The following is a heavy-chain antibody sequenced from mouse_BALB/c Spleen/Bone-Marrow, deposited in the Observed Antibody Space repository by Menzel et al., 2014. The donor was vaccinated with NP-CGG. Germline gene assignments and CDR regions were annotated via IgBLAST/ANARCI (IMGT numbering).Heavy chain of an antibody. D-gene: IGHD2-10*02. CDR1: GYSFTNYW. CDR3: AKCGNYEGFAY. CDR2: IHPSGSET. Sequence: QVQLQQSGADLVRPGASVNLSCKASGYSFTNYWMNWVKQRPGQGLEWIGMIHPSGSETRLNQQFKDKATLTVDQSSSAGFMQLSRPTAENSAVYCCAKCGNYEGFAYWGQGTLVTVSA. J-gene: IGHJ3*01. V-gene: IGHV1S82*01.